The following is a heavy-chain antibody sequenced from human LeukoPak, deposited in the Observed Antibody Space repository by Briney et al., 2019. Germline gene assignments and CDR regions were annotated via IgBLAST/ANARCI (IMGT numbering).Heavy chain of an antibody. J-gene: IGHJ4*02. CDR2: ISSNGATT. CDR1: GFTFNRFY. V-gene: IGHV3-64D*06. Sequence: GGSLRLSCSASGFTFNRFYLHWVRQAPGKGLEFVSHISSNGATTYYADSVKGRFTISRDNSKNTLYLQMSSLRAEDTAVYYCVKIAGGPNWGQGTLVTVSS. CDR3: VKIAGGPN. D-gene: IGHD2-8*02.